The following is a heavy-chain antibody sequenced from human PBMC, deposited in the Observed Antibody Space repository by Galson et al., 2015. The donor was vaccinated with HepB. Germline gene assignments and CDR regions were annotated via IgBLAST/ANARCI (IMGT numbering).Heavy chain of an antibody. CDR3: AREGVNYYDSSGYYS. D-gene: IGHD3-22*01. V-gene: IGHV1-69*13. Sequence: SVKVSCKASGGTFSSYAISWVRQAPGQGLEWMGGIIPIFGTANYAQKFQGRVTITADESTSTAYMELSSLRSEDTAVYYCAREGVNYYDSSGYYSWGQGTLVTVSS. CDR1: GGTFSSYA. CDR2: IIPIFGTA. J-gene: IGHJ4*02.